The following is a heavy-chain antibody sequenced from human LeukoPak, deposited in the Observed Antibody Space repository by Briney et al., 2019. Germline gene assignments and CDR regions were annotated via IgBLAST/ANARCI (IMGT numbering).Heavy chain of an antibody. CDR3: AKDTSGSYYYYYGMDV. CDR1: GFTFDDYA. CDR2: ISWNSGSI. D-gene: IGHD1-26*01. J-gene: IGHJ6*02. Sequence: GGSLRLSCAASGFTFDDYAMHWVRQAPGRVLEWVSGISWNSGSIGYADSVKGRFTISRDNAKNSLYLQMNSLRAEDTALYYCAKDTSGSYYYYYGMDVWGQGTTVTVSS. V-gene: IGHV3-9*01.